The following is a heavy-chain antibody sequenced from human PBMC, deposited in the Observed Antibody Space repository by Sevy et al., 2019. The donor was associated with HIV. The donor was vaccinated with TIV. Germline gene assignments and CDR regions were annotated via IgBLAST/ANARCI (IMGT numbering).Heavy chain of an antibody. J-gene: IGHJ3*02. CDR3: AKGRRKQVADGAFDI. D-gene: IGHD2-15*01. CDR1: GFTFDDYA. CDR2: ISWNSGSI. V-gene: IGHV3-9*03. Sequence: GGSLRLSCAASGFTFDDYAMHWVRQAPGKGLEWVSGISWNSGSIGYADSVKGRFSISRDNAKNSLYLQMNSLRAEDMALYYCAKGRRKQVADGAFDIWGQGTMVTVSS.